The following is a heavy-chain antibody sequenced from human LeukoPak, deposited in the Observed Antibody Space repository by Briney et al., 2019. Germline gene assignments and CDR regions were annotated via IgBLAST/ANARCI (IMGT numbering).Heavy chain of an antibody. J-gene: IGHJ4*02. CDR2: IYSGGST. D-gene: IGHD6-19*01. Sequence: GGSLRLSCAASGSTVSSNYMSWVRQAPGKGLEWVSVIYSGGSTYYADSVKGRFTISRDNSKNTLYLQMNSLRAEDTAVYYCARWTIAVAGTAFDYWGQGTLVTVSS. V-gene: IGHV3-53*01. CDR3: ARWTIAVAGTAFDY. CDR1: GSTVSSNY.